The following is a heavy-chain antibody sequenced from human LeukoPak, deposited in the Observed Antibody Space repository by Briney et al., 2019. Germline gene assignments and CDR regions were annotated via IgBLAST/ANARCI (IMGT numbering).Heavy chain of an antibody. V-gene: IGHV1-18*01. CDR2: ISAYNGNT. CDR3: ARGSPSVAYYYYGMDV. J-gene: IGHJ6*02. CDR1: GYTFTSYG. Sequence: GASVKVSCKASGYTFTSYGISWVRQAPGQGLEWMGWISAYNGNTNYAQKLQGRVTMTTDTSTSTAYMELRSLRSDDTAVYYCARGSPSVAYYYYGMDVWGQGTTVTVSS.